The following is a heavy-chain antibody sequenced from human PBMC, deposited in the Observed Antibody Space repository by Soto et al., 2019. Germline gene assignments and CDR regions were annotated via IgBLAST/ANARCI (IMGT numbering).Heavy chain of an antibody. CDR3: ARVAYVWGSYRPYYFDY. J-gene: IGHJ4*02. CDR1: GFTFSSYS. D-gene: IGHD3-16*02. Sequence: ESGGGLVKPGGSLRLSCAASGFTFSSYSMNWVRQAPGKGLEWVSSISSSSSYIYYADSVKGRFTISRDNAKNSLYLQMNSLRAEDTAVYYCARVAYVWGSYRPYYFDYWGQGTLVTVSS. V-gene: IGHV3-21*01. CDR2: ISSSSSYI.